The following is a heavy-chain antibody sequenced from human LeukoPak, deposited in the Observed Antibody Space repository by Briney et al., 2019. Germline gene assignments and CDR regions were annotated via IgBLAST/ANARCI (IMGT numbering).Heavy chain of an antibody. CDR2: INPNSGGT. V-gene: IGHV1-2*02. CDR3: AGHIVVVPAASNQGDDSFDY. J-gene: IGHJ4*02. Sequence: GASVKVSCTASGYTFTGYYMHWVRQAPGQGLEWMGWINPNSGGTNYAQKFQGRVTMTRDTSISTAYMELSSLRSEDTAVYYCAGHIVVVPAASNQGDDSFDYWGQGTLVTVSS. D-gene: IGHD2-2*01. CDR1: GYTFTGYY.